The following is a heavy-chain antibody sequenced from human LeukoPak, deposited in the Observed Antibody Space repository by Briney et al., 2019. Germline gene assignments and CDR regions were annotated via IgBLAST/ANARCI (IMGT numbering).Heavy chain of an antibody. Sequence: GGSLRLSCAASGFTFSRYWMHWVRQAPEKGLVWVSRINSDGSATTYADFVKGRFTISRDNAKNTLYLQMNSLRVDDTAMYYCERDYGAWGQGTLVTVSP. CDR3: ERDYGA. J-gene: IGHJ5*02. V-gene: IGHV3-74*03. CDR2: INSDGSAT. D-gene: IGHD4/OR15-4a*01. CDR1: GFTFSRYW.